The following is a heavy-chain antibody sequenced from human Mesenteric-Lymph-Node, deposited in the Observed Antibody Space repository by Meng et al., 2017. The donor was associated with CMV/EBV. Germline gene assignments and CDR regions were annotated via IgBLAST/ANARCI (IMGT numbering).Heavy chain of an antibody. Sequence: GESLKISCAASGFTVSSNYMSWVRQAPGKGLEWVSVIYSGGSTYYADSVKGRFTISRDNSKNTLYLQMNSLRAEDTAVYYCARSYSSGWYGWFDPWGQGTLVTVSS. CDR1: GFTVSSNY. V-gene: IGHV3-66*02. J-gene: IGHJ5*02. D-gene: IGHD6-19*01. CDR2: IYSGGST. CDR3: ARSYSSGWYGWFDP.